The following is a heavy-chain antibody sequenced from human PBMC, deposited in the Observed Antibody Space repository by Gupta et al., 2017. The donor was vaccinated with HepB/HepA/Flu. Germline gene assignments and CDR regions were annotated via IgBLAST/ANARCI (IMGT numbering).Heavy chain of an antibody. CDR3: ARTPGYCSSTSCQDV. V-gene: IGHV3-53*04. CDR2: IYSGGST. J-gene: IGHJ6*02. D-gene: IGHD2-2*01. CDR1: GFTVSSNY. Sequence: EVQLVESGGGLVQPGGSLRLSCAASGFTVSSNYMSWVRQAPGKGLEWVSVIYSGGSTYYADSVKGRFTISRHNSKNTLYLQMNSLRAEDTAVYYCARTPGYCSSTSCQDVWGQGTTVTVSS.